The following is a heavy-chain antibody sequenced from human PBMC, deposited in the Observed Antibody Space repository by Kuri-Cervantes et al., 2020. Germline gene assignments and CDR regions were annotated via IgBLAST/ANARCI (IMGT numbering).Heavy chain of an antibody. CDR3: ARYPGIAVAGTGGFDY. Sequence: GGSLRLSCAASGLTFSSYTMSWVRQAPGKGLEWVSSISGSSDYIDYADSLKGRFTISRDNAKNSLYLQMNSLRVEDTAVYYCARYPGIAVAGTGGFDYWGQGALVTVSS. D-gene: IGHD6-19*01. CDR1: GLTFSSYT. V-gene: IGHV3-21*01. J-gene: IGHJ4*02. CDR2: ISGSSDYI.